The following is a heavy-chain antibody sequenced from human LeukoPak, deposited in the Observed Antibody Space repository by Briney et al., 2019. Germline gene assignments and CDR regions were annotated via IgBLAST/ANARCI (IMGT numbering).Heavy chain of an antibody. CDR1: GYTFTSYG. CDR2: VSAYNGNT. Sequence: ASVKVSCKASGYTFTSYGISWVRQAPGQGLEWMGWVSAYNGNTNYAQKVQGRVTTTTDTSTSTAHRELRRLRSAHTAVYYCAKGAIGADPNPYRFDPWGQGTMVTVSS. J-gene: IGHJ5*02. CDR3: AKGAIGADPNPYRFDP. V-gene: IGHV1-18*01. D-gene: IGHD3-10*01.